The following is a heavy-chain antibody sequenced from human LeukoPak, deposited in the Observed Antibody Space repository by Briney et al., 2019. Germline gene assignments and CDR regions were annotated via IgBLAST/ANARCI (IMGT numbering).Heavy chain of an antibody. V-gene: IGHV3-30-3*01. CDR3: ARDRLSSSYFDY. D-gene: IGHD2-21*02. CDR2: ISYDRSNK. J-gene: IGHJ4*02. CDR1: GFPFSNYA. Sequence: QPGRSLILSCAASGFPFSNYALHWVRPAPGEGLEWVAVISYDRSNKYYADSVKGRFTISRDNSKNKLYLQMNSLRGEDTAVYYCARDRLSSSYFDYWGQGTLVTVSS.